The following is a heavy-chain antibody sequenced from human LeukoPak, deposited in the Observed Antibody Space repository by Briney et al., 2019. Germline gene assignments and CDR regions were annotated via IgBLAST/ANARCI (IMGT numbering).Heavy chain of an antibody. J-gene: IGHJ4*02. CDR2: MNPNSGNT. D-gene: IGHD6-13*01. CDR3: ARHPTTIAAAGNDY. Sequence: ASVKVSCKVSGYTFTSYDINWVRQATGQGLEWMGWMNPNSGNTGYAQKFQGRVTMTRNTSISTAYMELSSLRSEDTAVYYCARHPTTIAAAGNDYWGQGTLVTVSS. V-gene: IGHV1-8*01. CDR1: GYTFTSYD.